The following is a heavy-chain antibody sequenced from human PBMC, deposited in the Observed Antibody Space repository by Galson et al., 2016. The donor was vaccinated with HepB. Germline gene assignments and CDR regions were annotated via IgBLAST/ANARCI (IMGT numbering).Heavy chain of an antibody. CDR1: GFTFSSSA. CDR2: IVVGSGNT. V-gene: IGHV1-58*01. D-gene: IGHD5-18*01. Sequence: SVKVSCKASGFTFSSSAVQWVRQARGQRLERIGWIVVGSGNTKYAQKFQERLTITRDMSTSTAYMELSSLRPEDTAVYYGGAPNKAMVMSYYYYGMDVWGQGTTVTVSS. J-gene: IGHJ6*02. CDR3: GAPNKAMVMSYYYYGMDV.